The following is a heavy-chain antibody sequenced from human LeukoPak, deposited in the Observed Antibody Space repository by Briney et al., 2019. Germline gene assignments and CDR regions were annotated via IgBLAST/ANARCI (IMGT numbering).Heavy chain of an antibody. CDR3: VGPDSQFDC. V-gene: IGHV3-21*01. J-gene: IGHJ4*02. CDR2: ISSNSLHI. CDR1: GFTFSDQS. D-gene: IGHD3-10*01. Sequence: GGSLRLSCAASGFTFSDQSMNWVRQAPGKGLEWVSSISSNSLHIFYADSVEGRFTISRDNAKNSLYLQMNNLRAEDTAVYYCVGPDSQFDCWGQGALVTVSS.